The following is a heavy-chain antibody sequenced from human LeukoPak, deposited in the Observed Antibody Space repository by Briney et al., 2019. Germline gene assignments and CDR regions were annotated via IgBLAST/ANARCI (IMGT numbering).Heavy chain of an antibody. CDR3: AKGPQEQWLAQGYFDL. D-gene: IGHD6-19*01. V-gene: IGHV3-30*04. Sequence: PGRSLRLSCAASGFTFSTYAMHWVRQAPGKGLEWVAVISYDGSSQYYADSVKGRFTFSRDNSKNTLYLQMNSLRAEDTAVYYCAKGPQEQWLAQGYFDLWGRGTLVTVSS. CDR2: ISYDGSSQ. CDR1: GFTFSTYA. J-gene: IGHJ2*01.